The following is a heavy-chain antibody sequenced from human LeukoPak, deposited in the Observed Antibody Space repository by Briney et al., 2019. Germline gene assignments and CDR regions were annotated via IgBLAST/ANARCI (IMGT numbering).Heavy chain of an antibody. CDR1: GFTFSSYA. CDR3: APKTSPQWLVPAPANY. CDR2: ISGSGGST. J-gene: IGHJ4*02. D-gene: IGHD6-19*01. V-gene: IGHV3-23*01. Sequence: PGGSLRLSCAASGFTFSSYAMSWVRQAPGKGLEWVSAISGSGGSTYYADSVKGRFTISRDNSKNTLYLQMNSLRAEDTAVYYCAPKTSPQWLVPAPANYWGQGTLVTVSS.